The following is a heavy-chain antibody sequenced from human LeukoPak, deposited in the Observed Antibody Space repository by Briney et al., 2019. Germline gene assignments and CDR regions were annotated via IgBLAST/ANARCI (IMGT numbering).Heavy chain of an antibody. CDR2: ISWNSGSI. CDR1: GFTFDDYA. CDR3: AKPYSSSWSDFDY. J-gene: IGHJ4*02. V-gene: IGHV3-9*01. D-gene: IGHD6-13*01. Sequence: SLRLSCAASGFTFDDYAMHWVRQAPGKGLEWVSGISWNSGSIGYADSVKGRFTISRDNAKNSLYLQMNSLRAEDTALYYCAKPYSSSWSDFDYWGQGTPVTVSS.